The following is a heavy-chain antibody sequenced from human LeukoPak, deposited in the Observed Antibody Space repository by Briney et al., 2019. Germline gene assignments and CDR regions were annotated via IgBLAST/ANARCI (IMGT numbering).Heavy chain of an antibody. CDR1: GFTFSDYS. CDR2: FSSRSYI. D-gene: IGHD6-6*01. V-gene: IGHV3-21*04. CDR3: AKDKEARQSHNDHGMDV. J-gene: IGHJ6*02. Sequence: GGSLRLSCAASGFTFSDYSMNWVRQAPGKGLEWVSSFSSRSYIYYADSVKGRFTISRDNTKNSLYLQMNSLRTEDTALYYCAKDKEARQSHNDHGMDVWGQGTTVTVSS.